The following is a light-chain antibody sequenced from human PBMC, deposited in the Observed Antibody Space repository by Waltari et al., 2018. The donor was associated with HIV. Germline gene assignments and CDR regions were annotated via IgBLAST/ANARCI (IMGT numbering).Light chain of an antibody. Sequence: DIQMTQSPASLSASVGDRVTITCRASESISTYLNWYQQSPGKVPRVLIYAASSLQSGVPSRFSGNGSGTDFTLTISSLQPEDFATYYCQQSSSVPWTFGQGTKVEIK. V-gene: IGKV1-39*01. CDR2: AAS. CDR3: QQSSSVPWT. CDR1: ESISTY. J-gene: IGKJ1*01.